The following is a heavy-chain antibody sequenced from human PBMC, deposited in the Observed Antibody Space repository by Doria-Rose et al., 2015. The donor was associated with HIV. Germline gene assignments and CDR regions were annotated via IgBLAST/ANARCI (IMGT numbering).Heavy chain of an antibody. V-gene: IGHV4-59*01. CDR3: ARDRGTVTANWFDP. CDR2: ISYSGST. J-gene: IGHJ5*02. D-gene: IGHD4-17*01. Sequence: WSWIRQPPGKGLEWIGYISYSGSTNYNPSLKSRATISLHTSKNQFSLKLSSVTAADTAVYHCARDRGTVTANWFDPWGQGTLVTVSS.